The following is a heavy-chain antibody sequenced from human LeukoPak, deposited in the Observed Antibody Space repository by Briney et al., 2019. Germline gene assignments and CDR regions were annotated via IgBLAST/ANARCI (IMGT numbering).Heavy chain of an antibody. D-gene: IGHD3-9*01. J-gene: IGHJ4*02. CDR2: INPNSGGT. CDR1: GYTFTGYY. Sequence: ASVKVSCKASGYTFTGYYMHWVRQAPGQGLEWMGWINPNSGGTNYAQKFQGWVTMTRDTSIGTAYMELSRLRSDDTAVYYCARGDYDILTGFDYWGQGTLVTVSS. CDR3: ARGDYDILTGFDY. V-gene: IGHV1-2*04.